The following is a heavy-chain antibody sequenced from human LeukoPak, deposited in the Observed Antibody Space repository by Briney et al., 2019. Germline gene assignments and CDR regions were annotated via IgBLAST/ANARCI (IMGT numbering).Heavy chain of an antibody. CDR3: ARDRYDFWSGYPYWYFDL. D-gene: IGHD3-3*01. CDR1: GGSISSGGYY. V-gene: IGHV4-31*03. J-gene: IGHJ2*01. Sequence: SQTLSLTCTVSGGSISSGGYYWSWIRQHPGKGLEWIGYIYYSGSTYYNPSLKSRVTISVDTSKNQFSLKLSSVTAAETAVYYCARDRYDFWSGYPYWYFDLWGRGTRVTVSS. CDR2: IYYSGST.